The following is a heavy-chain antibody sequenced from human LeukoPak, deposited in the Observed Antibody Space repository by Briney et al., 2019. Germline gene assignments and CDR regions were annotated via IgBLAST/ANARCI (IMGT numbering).Heavy chain of an antibody. D-gene: IGHD2-2*01. CDR2: IYWDDDK. CDR3: AHSKRHFSSPSLDY. V-gene: IGHV2-5*02. J-gene: IGHJ4*02. Sequence: SGPTLVNPTQTLTLTCTFSGLSLTTSGVGVGWIRQPPGKALGWLALIYWDDDKRYSPSLKTRLTINKDTSKNQVVLTVTNMDPVDTATYYCAHSKRHFSSPSLDYWGQGTLVTVAS. CDR1: GLSLTTSGVG.